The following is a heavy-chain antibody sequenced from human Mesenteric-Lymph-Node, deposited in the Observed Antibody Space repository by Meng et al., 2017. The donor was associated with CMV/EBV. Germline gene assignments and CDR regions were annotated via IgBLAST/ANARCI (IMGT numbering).Heavy chain of an antibody. Sequence: VHLVESGGGLVQPGGSLRLSCAASGFNVRDKYMSWVRQAPGKGLEWVCIIYRGDNTYYIDSVKDRFTISRDNAKNTLYLQMSDLRADDSAVYYCIRDLVGKRDDWGQGTLVTVSS. CDR2: IYRGDNT. D-gene: IGHD5-24*01. J-gene: IGHJ4*02. V-gene: IGHV3-66*01. CDR1: GFNVRDKY. CDR3: IRDLVGKRDD.